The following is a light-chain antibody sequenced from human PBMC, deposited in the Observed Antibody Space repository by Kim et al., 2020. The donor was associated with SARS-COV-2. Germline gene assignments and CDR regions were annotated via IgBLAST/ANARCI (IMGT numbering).Light chain of an antibody. CDR2: GNS. CDR3: QSYDSNLSGWV. V-gene: IGLV1-40*01. Sequence: QRVTISCTGSSSSIGAGYDVHWYQQLPGTAPKLVIYGNSNRPSGVPDRFSGSKSGTSASLAITGLQAEDEADYYCQSYDSNLSGWVFGGGTQLTVL. CDR1: SSSIGAGYD. J-gene: IGLJ3*02.